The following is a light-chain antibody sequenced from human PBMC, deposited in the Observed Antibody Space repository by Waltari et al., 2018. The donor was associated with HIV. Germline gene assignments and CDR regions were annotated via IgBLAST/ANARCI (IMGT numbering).Light chain of an antibody. CDR3: CSYAGSSRNV. CDR2: DVT. V-gene: IGLV2-23*02. CDR1: SSDAGNYNN. J-gene: IGLJ1*01. Sequence: QSALTQPAPVSGSPGQSITTPCTGTSSDAGNYNNIYWYQQCPGKAPKLMIYDVTQRPSGVSNLFSGSKSGNTASLIISGLQAEDEADYYCCSYAGSSRNVFGTGTKVTVL.